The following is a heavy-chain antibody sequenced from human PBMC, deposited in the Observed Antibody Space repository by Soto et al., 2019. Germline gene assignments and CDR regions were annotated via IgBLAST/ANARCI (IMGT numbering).Heavy chain of an antibody. V-gene: IGHV3-23*01. D-gene: IGHD2-8*02. CDR1: GFICGSYD. CDR3: AKATATGGGAFDI. Sequence: GGSLRLSCSASGFICGSYDMSWVRQAPGKGLEWVSTILVDGRTFYVDSVKGRFTISRDSSQNTVYLQMNSLTAGDTALYYCAKATATGGGAFDICGQGTKVTVSS. J-gene: IGHJ3*02. CDR2: ILVDGRT.